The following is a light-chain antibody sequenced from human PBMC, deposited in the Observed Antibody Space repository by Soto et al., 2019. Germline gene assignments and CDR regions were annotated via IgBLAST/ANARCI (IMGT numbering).Light chain of an antibody. Sequence: DIQMTQSPSTLSASIGDRVTITCRASQNIRNWLAWYQQKPGKAPKLLIYDVSSLESGVPPRFSGSGSGTDFTLTISGLQPDDFATYYCQQASSFPRTFGQGTKVDIK. V-gene: IGKV1-5*01. J-gene: IGKJ1*01. CDR2: DVS. CDR3: QQASSFPRT. CDR1: QNIRNW.